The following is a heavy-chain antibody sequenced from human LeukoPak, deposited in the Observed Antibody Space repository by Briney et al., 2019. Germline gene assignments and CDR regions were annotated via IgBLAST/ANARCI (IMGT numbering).Heavy chain of an antibody. CDR2: ISSSGSTI. CDR1: GFTFSSYE. CDR3: AELGITMIGGV. D-gene: IGHD3-10*02. J-gene: IGHJ6*04. Sequence: GGSLRLSCAASGFTFSSYEMNWVRQAPGKWLEWVSYISSSGSTIYYADSVKGRFTISTDNAKNSLYLQMNSLRAEDTAVYYCAELGITMIGGVWGKGTTVTISS. V-gene: IGHV3-48*03.